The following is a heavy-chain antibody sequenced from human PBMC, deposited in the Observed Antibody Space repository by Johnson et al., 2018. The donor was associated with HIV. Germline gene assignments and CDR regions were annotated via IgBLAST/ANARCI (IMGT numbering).Heavy chain of an antibody. Sequence: QVQLVESGGGLVQPGGSLRLSCAASGFTFSNFGMHWVRQAPGKGLEWVAFIRYDGSNKYYADSVKGRFTISRDNSKNTLYLQMTSLRPEDTAVYYCARLPSGYSRDDLDIWGQGTMVTVSS. CDR1: GFTFSNFG. V-gene: IGHV3-30*02. D-gene: IGHD5-18*01. CDR2: IRYDGSNK. J-gene: IGHJ3*02. CDR3: ARLPSGYSRDDLDI.